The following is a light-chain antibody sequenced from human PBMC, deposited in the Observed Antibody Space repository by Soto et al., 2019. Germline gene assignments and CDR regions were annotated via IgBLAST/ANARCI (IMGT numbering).Light chain of an antibody. CDR3: QQYNTASLT. V-gene: IGKV1-5*03. Sequence: DIQMTQSPSTLSTSVGETVTIACRASESVRNWLAWFQQKPGNAPKLLIYKVSRLESGVPSRFIGSGYGTDFALTITGLQPDDFATYYCQQYNTASLTFGQGTKVEIK. CDR1: ESVRNW. J-gene: IGKJ2*01. CDR2: KVS.